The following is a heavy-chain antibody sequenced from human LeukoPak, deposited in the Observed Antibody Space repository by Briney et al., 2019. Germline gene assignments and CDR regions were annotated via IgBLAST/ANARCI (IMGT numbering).Heavy chain of an antibody. J-gene: IGHJ5*02. CDR1: GGSISSGGYY. D-gene: IGHD2-2*01. Sequence: PSETLSLTCTVSGGSISSGGYYWSWIRQHPGKGLEWIWYIYYSGSTNYNPSLKSRVTISVDTSKNQFSLKLSSVTAADTAVYHCARVLSIVVVPGATFWFDPWGQGTLVTVSS. CDR2: IYYSGST. V-gene: IGHV4-31*03. CDR3: ARVLSIVVVPGATFWFDP.